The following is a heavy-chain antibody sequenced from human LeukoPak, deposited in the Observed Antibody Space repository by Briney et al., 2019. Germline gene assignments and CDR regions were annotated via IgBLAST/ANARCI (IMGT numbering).Heavy chain of an antibody. CDR2: ISSSSSYI. V-gene: IGHV3-21*01. D-gene: IGHD6-13*01. CDR1: GFTFSSYS. J-gene: IGHJ5*02. Sequence: PGGSLRLSCAASGFTFSSYSMNWVRQAPGKGLEWVSSISSSSSYIYYADSVKGRFTISRDNSKNTLYLQMNSLRAEDTAVYYCARDLEEGSSWTFDLWGQGTLVTVSS. CDR3: ARDLEEGSSWTFDL.